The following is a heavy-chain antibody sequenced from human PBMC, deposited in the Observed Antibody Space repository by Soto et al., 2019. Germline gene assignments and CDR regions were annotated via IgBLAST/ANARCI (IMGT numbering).Heavy chain of an antibody. CDR1: GYTFTSYY. CDR2: INPSGGST. Sequence: QVQLVQSGAEVKKPGASVKVSCKASGYTFTSYYMHWVRQAPGQGLEWMGIINPSGGSTSYAQKFQGRVTMTRDTSTSTVYMELSSLRSEDTAVYYCATSIAARTLYYYYYYMDVWGKGTTVTVSS. CDR3: ATSIAARTLYYYYYYMDV. D-gene: IGHD6-6*01. J-gene: IGHJ6*03. V-gene: IGHV1-46*03.